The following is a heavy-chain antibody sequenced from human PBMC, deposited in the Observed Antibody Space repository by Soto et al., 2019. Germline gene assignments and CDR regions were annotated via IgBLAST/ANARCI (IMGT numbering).Heavy chain of an antibody. D-gene: IGHD2-2*01. CDR1: GGSISIGDYY. CDR3: ARGDCSSTSCPLT. J-gene: IGHJ5*02. V-gene: IGHV4-30-4*01. CDR2: MYYSGST. Sequence: SETLSLTCTVSGGSISIGDYYWSWIRHPPGKGLEWIGYMYYSGSTYYNPSLKSRVTISVDTSKNQFSLKLSSVTAADTAVYYCARGDCSSTSCPLTWGQGTLVTVSS.